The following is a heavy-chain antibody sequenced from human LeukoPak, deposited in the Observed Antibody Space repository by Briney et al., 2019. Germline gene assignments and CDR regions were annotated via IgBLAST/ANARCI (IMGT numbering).Heavy chain of an antibody. CDR1: GFTFSSYS. CDR2: ISSSSSYI. D-gene: IGHD3-22*01. V-gene: IGHV3-21*01. J-gene: IGHJ4*02. CDR3: AKAEGDYYDSSGYGNY. Sequence: NPGGSLRLSCAASGFTFSSYSMNWVRQAPGKGLEWVSSISSSSSYIYYADSVKGRFTISRDNAKNSLYLQMNSLRAEDTAVYYCAKAEGDYYDSSGYGNYWGQGTLVTVSS.